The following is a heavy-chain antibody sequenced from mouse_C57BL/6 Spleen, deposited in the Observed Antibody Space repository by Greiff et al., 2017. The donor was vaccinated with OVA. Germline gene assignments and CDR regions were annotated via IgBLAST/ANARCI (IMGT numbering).Heavy chain of an antibody. CDR2: ISSGGDYI. J-gene: IGHJ1*03. V-gene: IGHV5-9-1*02. CDR3: TRDPDYYGSSYWYFDV. D-gene: IGHD1-1*01. Sequence: EVKVVESGEGLVKPGGSLKLSCAASGFTFSSYAMSWVRQTPEKRLEWVAYISSGGDYIYYADTVKGRFTISRDNARNTLYLQMSSLKSEDTAMYYCTRDPDYYGSSYWYFDVWGTGTTVTVSS. CDR1: GFTFSSYA.